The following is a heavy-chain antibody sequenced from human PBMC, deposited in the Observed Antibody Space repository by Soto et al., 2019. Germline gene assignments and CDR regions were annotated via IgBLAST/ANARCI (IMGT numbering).Heavy chain of an antibody. Sequence: GESLKISCKGSGYSFTSYWISWVRQMPGKGLEWMGRIDPSDSHTNYSPSFQGHVTISADKSISTAYLQWSSLKASDTAMYYCARQRGYCSGGSCPYYYYYYGMDVWGQGTTVPVSS. J-gene: IGHJ6*02. CDR3: ARQRGYCSGGSCPYYYYYYGMDV. CDR1: GYSFTSYW. D-gene: IGHD2-15*01. CDR2: IDPSDSHT. V-gene: IGHV5-10-1*01.